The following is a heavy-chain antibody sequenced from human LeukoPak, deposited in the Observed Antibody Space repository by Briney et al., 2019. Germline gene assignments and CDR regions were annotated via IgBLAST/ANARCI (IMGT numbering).Heavy chain of an antibody. J-gene: IGHJ4*02. Sequence: SGGSLRLPCAASGFTFSYYSINWVRQPPGKGLEWVSSVSSSGSTIYYADSVKGRFSMSRDNAKNSVYLQMTSLRDEDTAAYYCARGRGSSNYFDYWGQGTLVTVSS. CDR3: ARGRGSSNYFDY. CDR1: GFTFSYYS. D-gene: IGHD6-13*01. CDR2: VSSSGSTI. V-gene: IGHV3-48*02.